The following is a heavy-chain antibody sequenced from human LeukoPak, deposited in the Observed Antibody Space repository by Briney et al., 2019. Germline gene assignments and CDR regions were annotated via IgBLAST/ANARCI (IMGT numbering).Heavy chain of an antibody. D-gene: IGHD2-21*02. J-gene: IGHJ4*02. CDR2: IIPIFGTA. CDR1: GGTFSSYA. Sequence: ASVKVSCKASGGTFSSYAISWVRQAPGQGLEWMGGIIPIFGTANYAQKFQGRVTITADESTSTAYMELSSLRSEDTAVYYCARVGYCGGDCYPYWGQGTLVTVSS. V-gene: IGHV1-69*13. CDR3: ARVGYCGGDCYPY.